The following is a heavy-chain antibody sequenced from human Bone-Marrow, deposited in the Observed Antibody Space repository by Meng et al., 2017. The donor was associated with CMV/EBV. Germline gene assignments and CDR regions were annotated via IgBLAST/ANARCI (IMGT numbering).Heavy chain of an antibody. CDR1: GGSISSYY. V-gene: IGHV4-59*01. Sequence: SETLSLTCTVSGGSISSYYCSWIRQPPGKGLEWIGYIYYSGSTNYNPSLKSRVTISVDTSKNQFSLKLSSVTAADTAVYYCARVDRSPDYYQLLFQGAFDSWGQGTMVTVSS. D-gene: IGHD2-2*01. J-gene: IGHJ3*02. CDR2: IYYSGST. CDR3: ARVDRSPDYYQLLFQGAFDS.